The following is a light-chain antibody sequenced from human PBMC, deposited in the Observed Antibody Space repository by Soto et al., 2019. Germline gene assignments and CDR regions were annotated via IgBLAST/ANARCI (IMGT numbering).Light chain of an antibody. CDR1: QSVSSQ. CDR2: DAS. J-gene: IGKJ1*01. Sequence: DIQMTQSPSALSASVGDGVTITCRASQSVSSQLAWYQQKPGKAPKVLIYDASTLETGVPSRFSGSGYGTEFTLTISCLQPDDFAIYYCQEYKTYSRTFGQGTRVQI. V-gene: IGKV1-5*01. CDR3: QEYKTYSRT.